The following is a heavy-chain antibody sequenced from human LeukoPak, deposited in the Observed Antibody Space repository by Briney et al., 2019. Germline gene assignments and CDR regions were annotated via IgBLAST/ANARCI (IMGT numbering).Heavy chain of an antibody. V-gene: IGHV3-30*18. D-gene: IGHD5-18*01. J-gene: IGHJ4*02. Sequence: PGRSLRLSCAASGFTFSSYGMHWVRQAPGKGLEWVAVISYDGSNKYHADSVKGRFTISRDNSKNTLYLQMNSLRAEDTAVYFCAKDSGSRYGLLDFWGQGTLVTVSS. CDR2: ISYDGSNK. CDR3: AKDSGSRYGLLDF. CDR1: GFTFSSYG.